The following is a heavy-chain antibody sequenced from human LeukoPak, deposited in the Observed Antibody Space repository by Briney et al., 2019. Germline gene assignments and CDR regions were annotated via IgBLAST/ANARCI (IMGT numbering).Heavy chain of an antibody. J-gene: IGHJ4*02. Sequence: GGSLRLSCAASGFTFDDYAMHWVRQAPGKGLEWVSGISWNSGSIGYADSVKGRFTISGDNAKNSLYLQMNSLRAEDTALYYCAKDTNYYYDSSGYPDYWGQGTLVTVSS. V-gene: IGHV3-9*01. CDR3: AKDTNYYYDSSGYPDY. CDR1: GFTFDDYA. D-gene: IGHD3-22*01. CDR2: ISWNSGSI.